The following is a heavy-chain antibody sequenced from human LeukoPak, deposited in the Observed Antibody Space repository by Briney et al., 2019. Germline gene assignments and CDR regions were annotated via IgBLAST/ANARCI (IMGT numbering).Heavy chain of an antibody. CDR2: MQPDGGEK. CDR3: ARETPYGSLTFDY. CDR1: GFTFRSYW. Sequence: GGSLRLSCAASGFTFRSYWMSWVRQAPGKGLEWVANMQPDGGEKYYVDSVKGRFTVSRDNAKSSLYLQMNSLRAEDPAVYYCARETPYGSLTFDYWGQGTRVTVSS. V-gene: IGHV3-7*01. D-gene: IGHD3-10*01. J-gene: IGHJ4*02.